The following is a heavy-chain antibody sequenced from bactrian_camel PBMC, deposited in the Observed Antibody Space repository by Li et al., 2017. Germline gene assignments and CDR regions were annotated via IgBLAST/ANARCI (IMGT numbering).Heavy chain of an antibody. D-gene: IGHD2*01. CDR2: IYSDGSKT. V-gene: IGHV3-2*01. J-gene: IGHJ4*01. Sequence: VQLVESGGGLVQPGGSRRLSCAASGFTFGDYDMSWVRQAPGKGLEWVSSIYSDGSKTLYADSVKGRFTISRDNAKNTVYLQMNSLKPEDTAMYYCAAPALDKRSGDGAYCYTVLERFGTTGRGTQVTVS. CDR1: GFTFGDYD.